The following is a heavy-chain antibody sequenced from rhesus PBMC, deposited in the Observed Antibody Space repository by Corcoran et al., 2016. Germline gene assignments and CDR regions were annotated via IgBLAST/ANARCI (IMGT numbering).Heavy chain of an antibody. Sequence: QVRLQESGPGLVKPSETLSLTCDVSGASVNAFWWPWIRTVPGKGREWIGEINGNPGCSSYSPSVNSLATISKDSCKSQFSLTRRSVTSEDTAVYYCATGIGLSYGNCWGQGVQVTVSS. CDR2: INGNPGCS. D-gene: IGHD4-35*01. CDR3: ATGIGLSYGNC. V-gene: IGHV4-80*01. CDR1: GASVNAFW. J-gene: IGHJ4*01.